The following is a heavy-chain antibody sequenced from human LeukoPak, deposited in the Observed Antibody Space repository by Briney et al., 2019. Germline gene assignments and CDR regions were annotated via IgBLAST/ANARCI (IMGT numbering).Heavy chain of an antibody. CDR3: ARHYGSGKPWFDY. V-gene: IGHV4-59*01. D-gene: IGHD3-10*01. CDR1: GGSISSYY. J-gene: IGHJ4*02. Sequence: SETLSLTCTVSGGSISSYYWSWIRQPPGKGLEWIGYIYYTGSTNYNPSLKSRVTISVDTSQNQFSLKLSSVTAADTAVYYCARHYGSGKPWFDYWGQGTLVTVSS. CDR2: IYYTGST.